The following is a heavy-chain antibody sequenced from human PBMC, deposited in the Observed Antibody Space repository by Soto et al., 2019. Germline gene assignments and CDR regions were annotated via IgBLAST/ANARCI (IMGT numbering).Heavy chain of an antibody. D-gene: IGHD2-15*01. CDR1: GGSFSGYY. J-gene: IGHJ4*02. CDR3: ARDDSRVVVAAIRGFDY. Sequence: SETLSLTCAVYGGSFSGYYWSWIRQPPGKGLEWIGEINHSGSTNYNPSLKSRVTISVDTSKNQFSLKLSSVTAADTAVYYCARDDSRVVVAAIRGFDYWGQGTLVTVSS. V-gene: IGHV4-34*01. CDR2: INHSGST.